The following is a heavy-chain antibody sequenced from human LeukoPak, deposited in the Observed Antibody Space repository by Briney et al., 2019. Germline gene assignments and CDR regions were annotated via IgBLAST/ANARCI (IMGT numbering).Heavy chain of an antibody. J-gene: IGHJ6*02. CDR3: AATLTVTSGSTYYGLDV. CDR1: GFTFATST. V-gene: IGHV1-58*01. D-gene: IGHD4-17*01. Sequence: ASVKVSCKASGFTFATSTVQWVRQARGQRLEWMGWIVVGSGHTNYAQKFQQRVTITRDMSTSTAYMYLSSLTSEDTALYYCAATLTVTSGSTYYGLDVWAKGPRSPSP. CDR2: IVVGSGHT.